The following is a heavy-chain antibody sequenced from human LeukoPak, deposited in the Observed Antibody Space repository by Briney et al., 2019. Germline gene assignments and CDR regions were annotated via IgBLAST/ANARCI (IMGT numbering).Heavy chain of an antibody. V-gene: IGHV4-34*01. CDR2: INHSGST. CDR3: ARGETGLYYDIPAYFDY. D-gene: IGHD3-9*01. J-gene: IGHJ4*02. CDR1: GGSFSGYY. Sequence: PSETLSLTCAVYGGSFSGYYWGWIRQPPGKGLEWIGEINHSGSTNYNPSLKSRVTISVDTSKNQFSLKLSSVTAADTAVYYCARGETGLYYDIPAYFDYWGQGTLVTVSS.